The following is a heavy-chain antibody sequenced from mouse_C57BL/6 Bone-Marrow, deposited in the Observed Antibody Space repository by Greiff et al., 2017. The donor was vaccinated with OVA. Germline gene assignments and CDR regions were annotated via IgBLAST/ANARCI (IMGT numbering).Heavy chain of an antibody. CDR1: GYTFTSYG. CDR3: ARAWDLHWYFDV. CDR2: IYPRSGNP. D-gene: IGHD4-1*01. V-gene: IGHV1-81*01. J-gene: IGHJ1*03. Sequence: VQLQQSGAELARPGASVTLSCKASGYTFTSYGIRWVKQRTGQGLEWIGEIYPRSGNPYYNEKFKGKATLTADKSSSTAYMELRSLTSEDSAVYVGARAWDLHWYFDVWGTGTTVTVSS.